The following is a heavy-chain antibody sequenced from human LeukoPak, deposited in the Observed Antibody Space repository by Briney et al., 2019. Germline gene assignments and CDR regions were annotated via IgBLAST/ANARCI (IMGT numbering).Heavy chain of an antibody. CDR1: GGSISSSSYY. CDR2: IYYSGST. Sequence: SETLSLTCTVSGGSISSSSYYWGWIRQPPGKGLEWIGSIYYSGSTYYNPSLKSRVTISVDTSENQFSLKLSSVTAADTAVYYCARLVDFWSGSVRFDPWGQGTLVTVSS. D-gene: IGHD3-3*01. CDR3: ARLVDFWSGSVRFDP. V-gene: IGHV4-39*01. J-gene: IGHJ5*02.